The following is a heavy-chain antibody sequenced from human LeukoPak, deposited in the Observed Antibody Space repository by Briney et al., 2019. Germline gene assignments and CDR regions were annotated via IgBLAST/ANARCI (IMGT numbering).Heavy chain of an antibody. CDR3: ATYSQVLSPFES. Sequence: GGSLRLSCAASGFTFSTFAMIWGRQPPGKGLEWVSSIFPSGGEIHYADSVRGRFTISRDNSKSTLSLQMNSLRAEDTAIYYCATYSQVLSPFESWGQGTLVTVSS. J-gene: IGHJ4*02. D-gene: IGHD5-18*01. CDR2: IFPSGGEI. V-gene: IGHV3-23*01. CDR1: GFTFSTFA.